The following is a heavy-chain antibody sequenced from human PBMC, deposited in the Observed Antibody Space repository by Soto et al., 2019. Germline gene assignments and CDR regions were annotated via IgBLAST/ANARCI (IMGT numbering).Heavy chain of an antibody. V-gene: IGHV3-30*18. J-gene: IGHJ4*02. Sequence: QVQLVESGGGVVQSGRSLRLSCAASGFTFSSYGMHWVRQAPGKGLEWVAVISYDGSNKYYADSVKGRFTISRDNSKNTLYLQMNSLRAEDTAVYYCAKSGKSVAMVDYWGQGTLVTVSS. D-gene: IGHD5-12*01. CDR3: AKSGKSVAMVDY. CDR1: GFTFSSYG. CDR2: ISYDGSNK.